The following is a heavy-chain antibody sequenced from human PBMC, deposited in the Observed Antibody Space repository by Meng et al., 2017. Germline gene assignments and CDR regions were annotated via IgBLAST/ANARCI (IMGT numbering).Heavy chain of an antibody. CDR2: INHSGST. Sequence: VQLQQGGAGLLKPSGPLSLTCAVYGGSFSGYYWSWIRQPPGKGLEWIGEINHSGSTNYNPSLKSRVTISVDTSKNQFSLKLSSVTAADTAVYYCARVGSFLRDYWGQGTLVTVPS. CDR3: ARVGSFLRDY. CDR1: GGSFSGYY. D-gene: IGHD2/OR15-2a*01. J-gene: IGHJ4*02. V-gene: IGHV4-34*01.